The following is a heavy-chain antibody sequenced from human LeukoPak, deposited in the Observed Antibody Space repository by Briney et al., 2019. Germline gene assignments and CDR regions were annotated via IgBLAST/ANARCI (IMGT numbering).Heavy chain of an antibody. CDR1: GYTFTDYY. CDR2: INPNSGGT. V-gene: IGHV1-2*02. J-gene: IGHJ4*02. D-gene: IGHD6-25*01. Sequence: ASVKVSCKASGYTFTDYYMHWVRQAPGQGLEWMGWINPNSGGTNYAQKFQGRVTMTRDTSISTGYMELSRLRFDDTAVYYCAINKAAKSLDYWGQGTLVTVSS. CDR3: AINKAAKSLDY.